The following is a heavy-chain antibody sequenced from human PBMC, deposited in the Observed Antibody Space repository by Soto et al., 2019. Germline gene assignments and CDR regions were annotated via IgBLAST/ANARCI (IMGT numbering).Heavy chain of an antibody. J-gene: IGHJ6*02. CDR1: GFTFGSYW. CDR2: IDSDGSST. CDR3: ARGRPYGMDV. Sequence: EVQLVESGGGLVQPGGSLRVSCAASGFTFGSYWMNWVRQAPGKGLVWVSRIDSDGSSTTYEDSVKGRFTTSRDNAKNTLYLPMSSLRVEDTAVYYCARGRPYGMDVGGQGTTVTVSS. V-gene: IGHV3-74*01.